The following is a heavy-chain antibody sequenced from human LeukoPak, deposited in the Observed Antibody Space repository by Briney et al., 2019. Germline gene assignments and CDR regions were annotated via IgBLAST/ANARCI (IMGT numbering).Heavy chain of an antibody. J-gene: IGHJ4*02. D-gene: IGHD4-11*01. V-gene: IGHV1-2*02. CDR1: GDTFTNYG. Sequence: ASVKVSCKTSGDTFTNYGISWVRQAPGQGLEWMGWINPNSGGTNYAQKFQGRVTMTRDTSISTAYMELSRLRSDDTAVYYCALSDDYSNSFDYWGQGTLVTVSS. CDR3: ALSDDYSNSFDY. CDR2: INPNSGGT.